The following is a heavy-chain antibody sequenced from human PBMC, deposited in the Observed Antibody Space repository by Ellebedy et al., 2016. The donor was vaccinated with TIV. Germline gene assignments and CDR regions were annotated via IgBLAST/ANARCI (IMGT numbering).Heavy chain of an antibody. CDR1: GGSFSGYS. CDR2: INHSGST. V-gene: IGHV4-34*01. J-gene: IGHJ4*02. Sequence: MPSETLSLTCAVYGGSFSGYSWTWIRQPPGEGLEWIGEINHSGSTKYNPSLQSRVTISVDTSKNQFSLKLSPVSAADTAVYFCARGSPYYGSGPYFDYWGQGALVTVSS. CDR3: ARGSPYYGSGPYFDY. D-gene: IGHD3-10*01.